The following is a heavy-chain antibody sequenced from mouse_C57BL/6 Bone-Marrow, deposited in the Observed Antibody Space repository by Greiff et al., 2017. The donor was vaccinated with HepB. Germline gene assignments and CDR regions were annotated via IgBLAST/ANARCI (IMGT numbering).Heavy chain of an antibody. D-gene: IGHD1-1*01. CDR3: AVTTVVEDYFDY. Sequence: EVHLVESGGDLVKPGGSLKLSCAASGFTFSSYGMSWVRQTPDKRLEWVATISSGGSYTYYPDSVKGRFTISRDNAKNTLYLQMSSLKSEDTAMYYCAVTTVVEDYFDYWGQGTTLTVSS. CDR1: GFTFSSYG. V-gene: IGHV5-6*01. J-gene: IGHJ2*01. CDR2: ISSGGSYT.